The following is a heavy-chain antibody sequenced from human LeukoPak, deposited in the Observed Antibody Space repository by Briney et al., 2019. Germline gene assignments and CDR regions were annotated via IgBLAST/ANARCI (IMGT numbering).Heavy chain of an antibody. CDR1: GGSISSYY. J-gene: IGHJ2*01. CDR3: ARDPVSTMIVGGFDL. CDR2: IYYSGST. Sequence: SETLSLTCTVSGGSISSYYWSWIRQPPGKGLEWIGYIYYSGSTNYNPSPKSRVTISVDTSKNQFSLKLSSVTAADTAVYYCARDPVSTMIVGGFDLWGRGTLVTVSS. V-gene: IGHV4-59*01. D-gene: IGHD3-22*01.